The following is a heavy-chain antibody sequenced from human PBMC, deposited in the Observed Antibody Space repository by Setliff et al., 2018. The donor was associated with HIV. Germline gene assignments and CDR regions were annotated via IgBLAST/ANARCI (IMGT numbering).Heavy chain of an antibody. V-gene: IGHV5-51*01. J-gene: IGHJ6*03. CDR3: ARQPGRAAMGRENYYYYYMDV. D-gene: IGHD2-2*01. CDR1: GYSFTNYW. CDR2: IFPGDSDT. Sequence: PGESLKISCTGSGYSFTNYWIGWVRQMPGKGLEWMGIIFPGDSDTRYSPSFQGQVTISADTSNSTAYLQWRSLKASDTAMYYCARQPGRAAMGRENYYYYYMDVCGKGTTVTVSS.